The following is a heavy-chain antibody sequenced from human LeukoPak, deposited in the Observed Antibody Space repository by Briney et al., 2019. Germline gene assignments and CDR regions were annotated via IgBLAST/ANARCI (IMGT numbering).Heavy chain of an antibody. CDR3: ARDACSGGSCYLHDAFDI. CDR2: ISSSSSYI. CDR1: GFTFSSYS. Sequence: GGSLRLSCVASGFTFSSYSMNWVRQAPGKGLEWVSSISSSSSYIYYADSVKGRFTISRDNAKNSLYLQMNSLRAEDTAVYYCARDACSGGSCYLHDAFDIWGQGTMVTVSS. D-gene: IGHD2-15*01. J-gene: IGHJ3*02. V-gene: IGHV3-21*01.